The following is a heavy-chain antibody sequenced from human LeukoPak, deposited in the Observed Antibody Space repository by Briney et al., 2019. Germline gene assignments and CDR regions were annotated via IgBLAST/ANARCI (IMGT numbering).Heavy chain of an antibody. CDR2: IHYSGST. Sequence: SETRSLTYTVSGGSIRPYYGSWIRQPPGKRLDWVGYIHYSGSTNYNPSLKSRVTISLDTSKRQFSLNLSSVTAADTAIYYCTRVDDTGGQADSGMAVWGQGTTVTVSS. V-gene: IGHV4-59*01. CDR3: TRVDDTGGQADSGMAV. J-gene: IGHJ6*02. D-gene: IGHD2-8*02. CDR1: GGSIRPYY.